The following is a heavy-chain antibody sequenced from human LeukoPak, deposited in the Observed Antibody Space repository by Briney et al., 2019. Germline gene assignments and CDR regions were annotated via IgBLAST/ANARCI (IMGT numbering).Heavy chain of an antibody. CDR1: GGSFSGYH. V-gene: IGHV4-34*01. CDR3: ARRGSVPAAMPYDY. J-gene: IGHJ4*02. Sequence: SETLSLTCAVYGGSFSGYHWSWIRQPPGKGLEWIGEINHSGSTNYNPSLKSRVTISVDTSKNQFSLKLSSVTAADTAVYYCARRGSVPAAMPYDYWGQGTLVTVSS. CDR2: INHSGST. D-gene: IGHD2-2*01.